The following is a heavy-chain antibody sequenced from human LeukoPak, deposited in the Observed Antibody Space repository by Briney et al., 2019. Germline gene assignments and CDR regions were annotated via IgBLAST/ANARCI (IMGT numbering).Heavy chain of an antibody. CDR2: INPSGGST. Sequence: ASVKVSCKASGYTFTSYYMHWVRQAPGQGLEWMGIINPSGGSTSYAQKFQGRVTMTRDTSTSTAYMELSSLRSEDTAVYYCARVGLNDAFDIWGQGTMVTVSS. CDR1: GYTFTSYY. J-gene: IGHJ3*02. CDR3: ARVGLNDAFDI. V-gene: IGHV1-46*01.